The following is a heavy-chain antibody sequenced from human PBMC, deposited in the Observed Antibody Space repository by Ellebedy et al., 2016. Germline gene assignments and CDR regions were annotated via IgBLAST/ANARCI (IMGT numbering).Heavy chain of an antibody. CDR3: RQGHYADY. CDR2: IDFSGTGT. J-gene: IGHJ4*02. Sequence: GGSLRLXXAASGFTFSIAGMTWVRQAPGKGLEWVATIDFSGTGTYYADSVKGRFIISRDNAKNSLFLQMNNLRGEDTAVYYCRQGHYADYWGQGTLVTVSS. V-gene: IGHV3-21*04. CDR1: GFTFSIAG.